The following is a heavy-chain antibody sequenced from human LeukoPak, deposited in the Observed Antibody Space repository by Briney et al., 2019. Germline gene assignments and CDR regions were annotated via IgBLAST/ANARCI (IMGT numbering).Heavy chain of an antibody. J-gene: IGHJ4*02. D-gene: IGHD2-15*01. CDR3: ATRGYCSGGSCYDQYYFDY. Sequence: ASVKVSCKVSGYTLTELSMHWVRQAPGKGLEWMGGFDPEDGETIYAQKFQGRVTMTVDTSTDTAYMELSSLRSEDTAVYYCATRGYCSGGSCYDQYYFDYWGQGTLVTVSS. V-gene: IGHV1-24*01. CDR1: GYTLTELS. CDR2: FDPEDGET.